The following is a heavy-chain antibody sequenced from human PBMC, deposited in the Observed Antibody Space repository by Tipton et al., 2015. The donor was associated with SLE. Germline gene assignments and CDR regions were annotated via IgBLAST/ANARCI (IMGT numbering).Heavy chain of an antibody. D-gene: IGHD3-22*01. CDR1: GGSFSGYC. J-gene: IGHJ4*02. Sequence: TLSLTCAVYGGSFSGYCWSWIRQPPGKGLEWIGYIYYSGSTNYNPSLKSRVTISVDTSKNQFSLKLSSVTAADTAVYYCAREAYYDSSGYPNFDYWGQGTLVTVSS. CDR3: AREAYYDSSGYPNFDY. CDR2: IYYSGST. V-gene: IGHV4-59*01.